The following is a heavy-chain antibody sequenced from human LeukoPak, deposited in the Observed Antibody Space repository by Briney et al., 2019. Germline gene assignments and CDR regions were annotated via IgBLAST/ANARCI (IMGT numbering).Heavy chain of an antibody. CDR2: ISAYNGNT. CDR1: GYTFTSYG. CDR3: ARDINYYYGSSGYYDYFDF. J-gene: IGHJ4*02. D-gene: IGHD3-22*01. V-gene: IGHV1-18*01. Sequence: VASVKVSCKASGYTFTSYGISWVRQAPGQGLEWMGWISAYNGNTNYAQKLQGRVTMSTDTSTSTAYMKLRSLRSDDTAVYYCARDINYYYGSSGYYDYFDFWGQGTLVTVSS.